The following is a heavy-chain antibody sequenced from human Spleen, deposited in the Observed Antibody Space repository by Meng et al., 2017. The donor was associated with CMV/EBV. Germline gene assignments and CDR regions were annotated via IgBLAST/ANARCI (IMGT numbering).Heavy chain of an antibody. D-gene: IGHD2/OR15-2a*01. J-gene: IGHJ5*02. CDR3: ARGEYCTSSSCYWDL. CDR1: GYTFIAYY. Sequence: ASVKVSCKASGYTFIAYYIHWVRQAPGQGLGWLGWINPDGGGTSYVQKFQGRVTMTRDTSTSTAYMELRRLRSDETAAYYCARGEYCTSSSCYWDLWGQGTLVTVSS. CDR2: INPDGGGT. V-gene: IGHV1-2*02.